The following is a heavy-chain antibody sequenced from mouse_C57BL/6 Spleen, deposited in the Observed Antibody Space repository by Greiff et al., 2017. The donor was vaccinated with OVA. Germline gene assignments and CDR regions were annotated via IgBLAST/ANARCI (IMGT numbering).Heavy chain of an antibody. J-gene: IGHJ4*01. CDR1: GFTFSDYG. CDR3: ARRDDYDDGYAMDY. Sequence: EVQGVESGGGLVKPGGSLKLSCAASGFTFSDYGMHWVRQAPEKGLEWVAYISSGSSTIYYADTVKGRFTISRDNAKNTLFLQMTSLRSEDTAMYYCARRDDYDDGYAMDYWGQGTSVTVSS. V-gene: IGHV5-17*01. CDR2: ISSGSSTI. D-gene: IGHD2-4*01.